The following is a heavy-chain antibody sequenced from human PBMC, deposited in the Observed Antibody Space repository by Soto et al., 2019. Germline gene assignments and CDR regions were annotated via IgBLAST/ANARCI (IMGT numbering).Heavy chain of an antibody. CDR2: IYYSGTT. Sequence: QVQLQESGPGLVKPSETLSLTCTVSGGSITNYYWSWIRQPPGEGLVWIGYIYYSGTTNYNPSLKSRVIISVDTSKNQFSLKLTSVTAADTAVYYCALYCSSTSCYGQWDYWGQGTLVTVSS. J-gene: IGHJ4*02. D-gene: IGHD2-2*01. CDR3: ALYCSSTSCYGQWDY. CDR1: GGSITNYY. V-gene: IGHV4-59*03.